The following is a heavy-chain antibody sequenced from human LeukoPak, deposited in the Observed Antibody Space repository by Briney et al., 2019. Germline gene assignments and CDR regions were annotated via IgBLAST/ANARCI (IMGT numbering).Heavy chain of an antibody. CDR1: GYSISSGYY. J-gene: IGHJ5*02. Sequence: PSETLSLTCAVSGYSISSGYYWGWIRQPPGKGLEWIGSIYHSGSTYYNPSLKSRVTISVDTSKNQFSLKLSSVTAADTAVYCCARQPNPRRITIFGVASNWFDPWGQGTLVTVSS. CDR2: IYHSGST. CDR3: ARQPNPRRITIFGVASNWFDP. D-gene: IGHD3-3*01. V-gene: IGHV4-38-2*01.